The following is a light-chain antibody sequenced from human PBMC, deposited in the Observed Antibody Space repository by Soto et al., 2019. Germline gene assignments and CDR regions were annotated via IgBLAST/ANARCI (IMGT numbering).Light chain of an antibody. CDR3: TSYASSFTHL. CDR1: NRDVGTHNY. Sequence: SALTQPPSASGSPGQSVTISCTGTNRDVGTHNYVSWYQQYPGKAPKLLIYDVVKRPSGIPHRFSGSKSGNTASLTVSGLQTEDEADYYCTSYASSFTHLFGTGTKVTVL. CDR2: DVV. V-gene: IGLV2-8*01. J-gene: IGLJ1*01.